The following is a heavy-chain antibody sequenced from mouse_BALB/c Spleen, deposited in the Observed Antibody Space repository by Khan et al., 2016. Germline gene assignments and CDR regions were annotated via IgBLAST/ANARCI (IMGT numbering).Heavy chain of an antibody. CDR1: GFDFSRYW. CDR2: INPDSSTI. Sequence: EVQRQESGGGLVQPGGSLKLSCAASGFDFSRYWMSWVRQAPGKGLEWIGEINPDSSTINYTPSLKDKFIISRDNAKNTLYLQMSKVRSDDTALYYCARRLYYGLFAYWGQGTLVTVSA. CDR3: ARRLYYGLFAY. J-gene: IGHJ3*01. D-gene: IGHD2-1*01. V-gene: IGHV4-1*02.